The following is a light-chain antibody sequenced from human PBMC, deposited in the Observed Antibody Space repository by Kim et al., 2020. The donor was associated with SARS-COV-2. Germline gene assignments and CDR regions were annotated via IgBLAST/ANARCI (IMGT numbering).Light chain of an antibody. CDR1: SLRSYY. CDR3: NSRDSSGNHVV. Sequence: SSELTQDSAVSVALGQTVRITCQGDSLRSYYASWYQQKPGQAPVLVIYGKNNRPSGIPDRFPGSSSGNTASLTITGAQAEDEAYYYCNSRDSSGNHVVFGGGTKLTVL. V-gene: IGLV3-19*01. J-gene: IGLJ2*01. CDR2: GKN.